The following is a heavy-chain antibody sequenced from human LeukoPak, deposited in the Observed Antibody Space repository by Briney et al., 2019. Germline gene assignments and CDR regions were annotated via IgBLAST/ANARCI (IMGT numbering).Heavy chain of an antibody. CDR2: IYYSGST. J-gene: IGHJ4*02. Sequence: SETLSLTCTVSGGSISSYYWSWIRQPPGKGLEWIGYIYYSGSTNYNPSLKSRVTISVDTSKNQFSLKLSSVTAADTAVYYCARTYDILTGHDYWGQGTLVTVSS. D-gene: IGHD3-9*01. CDR3: ARTYDILTGHDY. V-gene: IGHV4-59*01. CDR1: GGSISSYY.